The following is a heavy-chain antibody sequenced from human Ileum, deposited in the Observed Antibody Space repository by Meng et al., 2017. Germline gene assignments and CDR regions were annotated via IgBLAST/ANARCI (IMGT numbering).Heavy chain of an antibody. V-gene: IGHV4-4*07. CDR3: AREVDRSAWYGET. CDR1: GASISSYT. D-gene: IGHD6-19*01. CDR2: IYTIGNT. Sequence: SETLSLTCTVSGASISSYTWSWIRQPAGKGLEWIGRIYTIGNTDYNPSFQSRVTMSVDTSKNQFSLKLRSVTAADTAVYYCAREVDRSAWYGETWGQGTLVTVSS. J-gene: IGHJ4*02.